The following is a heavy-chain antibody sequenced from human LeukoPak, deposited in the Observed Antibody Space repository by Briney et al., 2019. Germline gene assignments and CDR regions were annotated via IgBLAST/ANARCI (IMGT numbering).Heavy chain of an antibody. CDR2: IRSKTYGGTT. D-gene: IGHD3-10*01. J-gene: IGHJ4*02. CDR3: GSGSYSTD. CDR1: GFTFGDYA. Sequence: GGSLRLPCAVSGFTFGDYATSWVRQAPGKGLQWVGFIRSKTYGGTTEYAASVKGRFTISRDDSKSIAYLQMNSLKTEDTAVYYCGSGSYSTDWGQGTLVTVSS. V-gene: IGHV3-49*04.